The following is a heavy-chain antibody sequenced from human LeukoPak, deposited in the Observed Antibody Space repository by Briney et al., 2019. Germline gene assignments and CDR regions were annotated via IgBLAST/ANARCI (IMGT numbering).Heavy chain of an antibody. CDR3: AKSPGRNFDL. J-gene: IGHJ2*01. D-gene: IGHD1-26*01. CDR2: INHSGST. Sequence: SETLSLTCAVYGGSFSGYYWSWIRQPPGKGLEWIGEINHSGSTNYNPSLKSRVTISLDTSKNQFPLKLSSVAAADKAVYYCAKSPGRNFDLWGRGTLVTVSS. CDR1: GGSFSGYY. V-gene: IGHV4-34*01.